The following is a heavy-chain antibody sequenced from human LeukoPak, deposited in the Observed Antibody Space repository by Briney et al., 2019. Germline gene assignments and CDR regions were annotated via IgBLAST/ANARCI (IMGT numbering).Heavy chain of an antibody. CDR1: GFTFDDYA. CDR2: ISWNSGSI. CDR3: ARDNYYDSSGYLDY. D-gene: IGHD3-22*01. Sequence: GRSLRLSCAASGFTFDDYAMHWVRQAPGKGLEWVSGISWNSGSIGYADSVKGRFTISRDNAKNSLYLQMNSLRAEDTAVYYCARDNYYDSSGYLDYWGQGTLVTVSS. J-gene: IGHJ4*02. V-gene: IGHV3-9*01.